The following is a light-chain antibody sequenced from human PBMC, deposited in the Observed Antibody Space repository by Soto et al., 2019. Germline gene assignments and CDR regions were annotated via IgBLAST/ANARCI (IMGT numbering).Light chain of an antibody. CDR1: PSVTSSY. Sequence: EIVLTQSPGTLSLSPGERATLSCRASPSVTSSYLAWYQQKPGQAPRVLINRASTRAPGIPARFSGSGSGTEFTLTISSLQSEDFAVYYWQQYNNWPRFTFGPGTKVDI. V-gene: IGKV3-15*01. J-gene: IGKJ3*01. CDR2: RAS. CDR3: QQYNNWPRFT.